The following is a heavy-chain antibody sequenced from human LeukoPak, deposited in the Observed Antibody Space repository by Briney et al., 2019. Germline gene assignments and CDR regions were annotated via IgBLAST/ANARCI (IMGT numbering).Heavy chain of an antibody. CDR3: ARDVVVVAATLHFDY. J-gene: IGHJ4*02. CDR1: GYTFTSYY. CDR2: INPSGGST. Sequence: APVKVSCKASGYTFTSYYMHWVRQAPGQGLEWMGIINPSGGSTSYAQKFQGRVTMTRDTSTSTVYMELSSLRSEDTAVYYCARDVVVVAATLHFDYWGQGTLVTVSS. D-gene: IGHD2-15*01. V-gene: IGHV1-46*01.